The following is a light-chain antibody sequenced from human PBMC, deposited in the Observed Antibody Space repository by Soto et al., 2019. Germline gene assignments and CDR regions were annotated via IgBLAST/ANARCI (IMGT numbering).Light chain of an antibody. V-gene: IGKV3-11*01. CDR2: DAS. J-gene: IGKJ5*01. Sequence: DIVFTQSPASRSLAPPVTVAPSVWASQSVSTHLAWYQQKPGQAPRLLIYDASSRATGIPARFSGSGSGTDFTLSISSVEPEDFAVYYCQQRSNWITFGQGTGLE. CDR1: QSVSTH. CDR3: QQRSNWIT.